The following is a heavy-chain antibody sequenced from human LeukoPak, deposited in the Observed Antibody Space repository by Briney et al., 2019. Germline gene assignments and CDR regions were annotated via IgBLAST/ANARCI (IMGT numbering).Heavy chain of an antibody. CDR1: GGSISSTFYY. V-gene: IGHV4-39*07. D-gene: IGHD3-22*01. J-gene: IGHJ4*02. Sequence: SETLSLTCTVSGGSISSTFYYWGWIRQPPGKGLEWIGTTHYSGRTYYNPSLESRVTISVATSKNQFSLKLSSVTAADTAVYYCARDDYYDNSGLDYWGQGTLVTVSS. CDR2: THYSGRT. CDR3: ARDDYYDNSGLDY.